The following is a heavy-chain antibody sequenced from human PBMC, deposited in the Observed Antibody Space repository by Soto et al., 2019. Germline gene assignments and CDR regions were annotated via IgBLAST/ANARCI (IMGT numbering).Heavy chain of an antibody. Sequence: QLQLQESGSGLVKPSQTLSLTCAVSGGSISSGGYSWSWIRQPPGKGLEWIGYIYHSGSTYYNPSLKSRVTISVDRSKNQFSLKLSSVTAADTAVYYCARAPTSDFWSGYYVGYFDYWGQGTLVTVSS. J-gene: IGHJ4*02. V-gene: IGHV4-30-2*01. CDR3: ARAPTSDFWSGYYVGYFDY. CDR2: IYHSGST. CDR1: GGSISSGGYS. D-gene: IGHD3-3*01.